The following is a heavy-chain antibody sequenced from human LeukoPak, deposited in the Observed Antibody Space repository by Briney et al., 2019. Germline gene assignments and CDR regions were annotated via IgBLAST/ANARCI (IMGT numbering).Heavy chain of an antibody. CDR3: LKVGAVLPDAFDV. J-gene: IGHJ3*01. V-gene: IGHV3-9*01. Sequence: GRSLRLSCAASGFTFDDYAMHWVRQAPGKGLEWVSAISWNSGTINYADSVKGRFTISRDNAKNSLYLHMRSLRAEDTALYYCLKVGAVLPDAFDVWGQGTMVTVSS. D-gene: IGHD3-16*01. CDR1: GFTFDDYA. CDR2: ISWNSGTI.